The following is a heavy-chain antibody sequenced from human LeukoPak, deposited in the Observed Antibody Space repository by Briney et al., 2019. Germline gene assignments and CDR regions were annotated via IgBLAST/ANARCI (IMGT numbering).Heavy chain of an antibody. CDR2: ISISSNYI. J-gene: IGHJ3*02. CDR3: ARGSRFGVVERDAFDI. D-gene: IGHD3-3*01. V-gene: IGHV3-21*01. CDR1: GHTSSTHS. Sequence: PGGSLRLSCAATGHTSSTHSMNRLRHAPGKGPQPVSPISISSNYIYYTNSVKGRFTISRDNAKNSLYLQLNSLRAEDTAVYYCARGSRFGVVERDAFDIWGQGTMVTVSS.